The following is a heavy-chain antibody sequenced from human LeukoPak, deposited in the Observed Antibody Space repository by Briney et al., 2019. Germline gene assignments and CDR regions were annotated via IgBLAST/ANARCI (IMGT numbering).Heavy chain of an antibody. CDR3: AKGGVYDFWSRDFFGY. J-gene: IGHJ4*02. CDR1: GFTFSDYY. CDR2: ISSRSSYT. Sequence: KSGGSLRLSCAASGFTFSDYYMSWIRQAPGKGLEWVSYISSRSSYTNYGDSVKGRFTISRDNAKKSLYLQMNSLRAEDTAIYYCAKGGVYDFWSRDFFGYWGQGTLVTVSS. V-gene: IGHV3-11*05. D-gene: IGHD3-3*01.